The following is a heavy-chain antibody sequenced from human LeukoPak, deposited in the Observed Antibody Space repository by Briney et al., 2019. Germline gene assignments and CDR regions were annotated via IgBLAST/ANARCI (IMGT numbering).Heavy chain of an antibody. CDR1: GYSFTTYW. V-gene: IGHV5-51*01. Sequence: GESLKISCKGSGYSFTTYWIGWVRQMPGKGLEWMGIIYPGDSDTRYSPSSQGQVTISADKSINTAYLQWNSLKASDTAMYYCARRVVNNRNWYFDLWGRGTLVTVSS. CDR2: IYPGDSDT. D-gene: IGHD4-23*01. J-gene: IGHJ2*01. CDR3: ARRVVNNRNWYFDL.